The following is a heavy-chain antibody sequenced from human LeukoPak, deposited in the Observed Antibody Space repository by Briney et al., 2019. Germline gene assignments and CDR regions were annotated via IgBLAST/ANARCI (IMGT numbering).Heavy chain of an antibody. D-gene: IGHD6-13*01. CDR2: ISGSGGST. CDR3: AKFVGSRRFDP. CDR1: GFTFSSYA. J-gene: IGHJ5*02. Sequence: GGSLRLSCAASGFTFSSYAMSWVRQAPGKGLEWASAISGSGGSTYYADSVEGRFTISRDNSKSTLYLQMNSLRAEDTAVYYCAKFVGSRRFDPWGQGTLVTVSS. V-gene: IGHV3-23*01.